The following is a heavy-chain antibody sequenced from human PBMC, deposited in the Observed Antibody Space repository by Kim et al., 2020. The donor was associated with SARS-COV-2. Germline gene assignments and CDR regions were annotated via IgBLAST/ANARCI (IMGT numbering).Heavy chain of an antibody. CDR3: ARDLSGADDY. Sequence: GGSLRLSRAASGFPFRRYWMHWVRQVPGKGLVWVSRTNEDGTTTNYADSVKGRFTISRDNAENTLYLQMNSLTAEDTAVYYCARDLSGADDYWGQGTLVT. D-gene: IGHD3-10*01. CDR2: TNEDGTTT. V-gene: IGHV3-74*01. CDR1: GFPFRRYW. J-gene: IGHJ4*02.